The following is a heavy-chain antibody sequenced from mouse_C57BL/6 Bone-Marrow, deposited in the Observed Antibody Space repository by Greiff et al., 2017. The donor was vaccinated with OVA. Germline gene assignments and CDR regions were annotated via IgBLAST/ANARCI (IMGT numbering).Heavy chain of an antibody. J-gene: IGHJ2*01. CDR3: TRNPITTVVARYYFDY. CDR1: GYTFTSYW. V-gene: IGHV1-5*01. CDR2: IYPGNSDT. D-gene: IGHD1-1*01. Sequence: VHVKQSGPVLARPGASVKMSCKTSGYTFTSYWMHWVKQRPGQGLEWIGAIYPGNSDTSYNQKFKGKAKLTAVTSASTAYMELSSLTNEDSAVYYCTRNPITTVVARYYFDYWGQGTTLTVSS.